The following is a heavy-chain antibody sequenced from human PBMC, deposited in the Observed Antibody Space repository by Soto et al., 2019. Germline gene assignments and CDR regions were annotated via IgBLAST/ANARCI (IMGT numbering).Heavy chain of an antibody. CDR3: ARVRSSGWYYYYMDV. D-gene: IGHD6-19*01. Sequence: PGGSMRLSCAAFGLSLRNSSVNWVRQDKGTGLEWFSYITSSASTISYADSVKGRFTISRDNAKNSLYLQMNSLRAEDTAFYFCARVRSSGWYYYYMDVWGKGTTVTVSS. J-gene: IGHJ6*03. CDR2: ITSSASTI. V-gene: IGHV3-48*04. CDR1: GLSLRNSS.